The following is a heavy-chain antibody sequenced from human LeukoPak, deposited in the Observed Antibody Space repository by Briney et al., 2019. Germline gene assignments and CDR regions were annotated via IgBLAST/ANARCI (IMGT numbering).Heavy chain of an antibody. J-gene: IGHJ3*02. Sequence: ASVKVSCKASGYTFTGNGITWVRQAPGQGLEWMGWISGYNGNTAYAQMFQARVTMTTDTSTSTAYMELRSLRSDDTTVYYCARDGPRKYQLLIDIWGQGTMVTVSS. CDR2: ISGYNGNT. CDR3: ARDGPRKYQLLIDI. V-gene: IGHV1-18*01. D-gene: IGHD2-2*01. CDR1: GYTFTGNG.